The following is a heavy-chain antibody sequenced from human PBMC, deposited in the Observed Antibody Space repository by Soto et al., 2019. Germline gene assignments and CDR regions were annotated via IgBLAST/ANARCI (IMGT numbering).Heavy chain of an antibody. CDR3: SREPEDGVPGDF. Sequence: QVKLVQSGAAVKEPGASVKVSCKASGSTFTSHTIHWARQAPGQGLAWMGWIMVSHGRPRIAPQFQGRVTFTPDTSATTSYMELHGPTAKDTAVYCCSREPEDGVPGDFWGQGTLV. J-gene: IGHJ4*02. CDR1: GSTFTSHT. V-gene: IGHV1-3*01. CDR2: IMVSHGRP. D-gene: IGHD2-8*01.